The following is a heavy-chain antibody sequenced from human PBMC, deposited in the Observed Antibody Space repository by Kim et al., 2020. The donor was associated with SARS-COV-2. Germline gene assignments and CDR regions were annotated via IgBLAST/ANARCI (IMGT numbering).Heavy chain of an antibody. D-gene: IGHD3-10*01. CDR1: GYSISSGYY. Sequence: SETLSLTCTVSGYSISSGYYWGWIRQPPGKGLEWIGSIYHSGSTYYNPSLKSRVTISVDTSKNQFSLKLSSVTAADTAVYYCGWGSGSYHPGRWGQGTLVTVSS. CDR2: IYHSGST. J-gene: IGHJ4*02. V-gene: IGHV4-38-2*02. CDR3: GWGSGSYHPGR.